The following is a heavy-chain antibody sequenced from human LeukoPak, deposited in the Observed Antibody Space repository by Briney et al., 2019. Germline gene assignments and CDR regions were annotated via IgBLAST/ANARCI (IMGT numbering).Heavy chain of an antibody. D-gene: IGHD3-10*01. CDR2: INHSGST. CDR1: GGSFSGYY. CDR3: ARAPLAYGYYNY. J-gene: IGHJ4*02. V-gene: IGHV4-34*01. Sequence: PSETLSLTCAVYGGSFSGYYWSWIRQPPGKGLEWIGEINHSGSTNYNPSLKSRVTISVDTSKNQFSLKLSSVTAADTAVYYCARAPLAYGYYNYWGQGTLVTVSS.